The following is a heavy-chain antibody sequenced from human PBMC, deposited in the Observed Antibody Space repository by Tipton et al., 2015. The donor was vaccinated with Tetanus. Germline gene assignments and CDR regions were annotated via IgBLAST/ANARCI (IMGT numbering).Heavy chain of an antibody. D-gene: IGHD3-3*01. V-gene: IGHV4-61*08. CDR1: GDSLRSGDRN. CDR2: ISSSGST. Sequence: TLSLTCTVSGDSLRSGDRNWSRIRQAPGKGLEWLAYISSSGSTNSDYFLKSRISISRDTSKNQYFLNLSSVTAADTAVYFCARANYDFSMKGPFDSWGQGILVVVSA. J-gene: IGHJ4*02. CDR3: ARANYDFSMKGPFDS.